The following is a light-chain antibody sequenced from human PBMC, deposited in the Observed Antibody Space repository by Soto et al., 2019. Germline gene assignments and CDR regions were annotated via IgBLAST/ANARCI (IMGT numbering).Light chain of an antibody. J-gene: IGKJ2*01. CDR1: QSISSNY. V-gene: IGKV3-20*01. CDR3: QQYGSSPYT. Sequence: EIVLTQSPGTLSLSPGERATLSCRASQSISSNYLAWYQQKPGQAPRLLIYGASTRATGIPDRFSGSGSGTDFTLTISGLEPEDFAMYYCQQYGSSPYTFGQGTKLDI. CDR2: GAS.